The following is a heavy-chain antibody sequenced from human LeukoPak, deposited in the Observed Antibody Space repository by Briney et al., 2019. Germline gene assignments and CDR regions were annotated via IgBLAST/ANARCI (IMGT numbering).Heavy chain of an antibody. D-gene: IGHD3-3*01. CDR1: GYSISSGYY. CDR3: ARDDSDCDFWSGATDAFDV. J-gene: IGHJ3*01. Sequence: SETLSLTCAVSGYSISSGYYWGWIRQPPGKGLEWIGSIYHSGSTYYNPSLKSRVTISVDTSKNQFSLKLSSVTAADTAVYYCARDDSDCDFWSGATDAFDVWGQGTMVTVSS. V-gene: IGHV4-38-2*02. CDR2: IYHSGST.